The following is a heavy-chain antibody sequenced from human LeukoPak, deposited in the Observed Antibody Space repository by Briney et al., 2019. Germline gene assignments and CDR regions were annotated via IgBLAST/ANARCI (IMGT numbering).Heavy chain of an antibody. Sequence: GASVKVSCKASGYTFTGYYMHWVRQAPGQGLEWMGRINPNSGGTNYAQKFQGRVTMTMDTSISTAYKEVSRLRSDDTAVYYCARVKFNYGDHAFDIRGQGTMVTVSS. CDR1: GYTFTGYY. D-gene: IGHD4/OR15-4a*01. J-gene: IGHJ3*02. CDR2: INPNSGGT. V-gene: IGHV1-2*06. CDR3: ARVKFNYGDHAFDI.